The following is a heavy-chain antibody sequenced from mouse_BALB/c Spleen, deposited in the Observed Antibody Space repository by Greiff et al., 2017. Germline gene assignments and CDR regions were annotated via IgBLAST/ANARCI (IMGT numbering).Heavy chain of an antibody. CDR2: IYPGDGDT. J-gene: IGHJ4*01. V-gene: IGHV1-80*01. CDR1: GYAFSSYW. Sequence: QVQLQQSGAELVRPGSSVKISCKASGYAFSSYWMNWVKQRPGQGLEWIGQIYPGDGDTNYNGKFKGKATLTADKSSSTAYMQLSSLTSEDSAVYFCAGTTVVDAIDYWGQGTSVTVSS. CDR3: AGTTVVDAIDY. D-gene: IGHD1-1*01.